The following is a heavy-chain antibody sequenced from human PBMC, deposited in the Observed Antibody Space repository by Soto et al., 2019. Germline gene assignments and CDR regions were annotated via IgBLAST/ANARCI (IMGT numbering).Heavy chain of an antibody. J-gene: IGHJ5*02. V-gene: IGHV4-59*08. Sequence: SETLSLTCTVSGGSISSYYWSWIRQPPGKGLEWIGYIYYSGSTNYNPSLKSRVTISVDTSKNQFSLKLSSVTAADTAVYYCARCTIFGVAKNWFDPWGQGTLVTVSS. CDR2: IYYSGST. D-gene: IGHD3-3*01. CDR3: ARCTIFGVAKNWFDP. CDR1: GGSISSYY.